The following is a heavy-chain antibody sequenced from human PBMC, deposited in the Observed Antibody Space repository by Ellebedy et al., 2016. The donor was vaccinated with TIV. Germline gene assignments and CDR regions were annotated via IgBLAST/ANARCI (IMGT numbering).Heavy chain of an antibody. Sequence: ASVKVSCKASGYTFTSYYMHWVRQAPGQGLEWMGIINPSGGSTSYAQKFQGRVTMTRDTSTSTVYMELSSLRSEDTAVYYCAREFSREAVAGMGYFDYWGQGTLVTVSS. CDR2: INPSGGST. J-gene: IGHJ4*02. D-gene: IGHD6-19*01. CDR3: AREFSREAVAGMGYFDY. CDR1: GYTFTSYY. V-gene: IGHV1-46*01.